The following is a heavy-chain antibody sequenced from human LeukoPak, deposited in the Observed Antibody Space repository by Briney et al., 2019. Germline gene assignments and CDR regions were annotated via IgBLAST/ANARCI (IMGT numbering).Heavy chain of an antibody. CDR3: ARDSDSYWYFDL. CDR1: GGSISSGSYY. J-gene: IGHJ2*01. Sequence: SETLSLTCTVSGGSISSGSYYWSWNRQTAGKGLEWIGRIYTSGSTNYNPSLKSRVTISVDTSKNQFSLKLSSVTAADTAVYYCARDSDSYWYFDLWGRGTLVTVSS. V-gene: IGHV4-61*02. CDR2: IYTSGST. D-gene: IGHD3-22*01.